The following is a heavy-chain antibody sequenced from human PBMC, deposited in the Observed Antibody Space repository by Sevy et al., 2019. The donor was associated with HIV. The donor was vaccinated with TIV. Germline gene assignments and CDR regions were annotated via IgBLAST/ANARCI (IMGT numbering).Heavy chain of an antibody. D-gene: IGHD6-19*01. CDR2: INPSGGST. Sequence: ASVKVSCKTSGYTFTNYYIHWVRQAPGQGLEWMGVINPSGGSTYYAQKFQGRVIMTRDTSTTTIYMDLSSLRSEDTAVYFCARVDGTGRCFDSWGQGTLVTVSS. J-gene: IGHJ4*02. V-gene: IGHV1-46*03. CDR3: ARVDGTGRCFDS. CDR1: GYTFTNYY.